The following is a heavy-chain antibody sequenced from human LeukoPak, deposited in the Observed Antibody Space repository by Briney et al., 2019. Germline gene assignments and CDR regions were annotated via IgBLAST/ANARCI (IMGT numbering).Heavy chain of an antibody. CDR3: ARDRPHYYDSSGSYDY. J-gene: IGHJ4*02. D-gene: IGHD3-22*01. Sequence: GGSLRLSCAASGFTFSSYGMHWVRQAPGKGLEWVAFIRYDGSNKYYADSVKGRFTISRDNSKNTLYLQMNSLRAEDTAVYYCARDRPHYYDSSGSYDYWGQGTLVTVSS. V-gene: IGHV3-30*02. CDR2: IRYDGSNK. CDR1: GFTFSSYG.